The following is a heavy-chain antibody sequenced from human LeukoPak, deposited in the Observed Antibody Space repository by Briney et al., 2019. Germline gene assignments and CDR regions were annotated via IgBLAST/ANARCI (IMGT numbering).Heavy chain of an antibody. CDR2: ISWNSGSI. Sequence: PGRSLRLSCAASGFTFDDYAMHWVRQAPGKGLEWVSGISWNSGSIGYADSVKGRFTISRDNAKNSLYLQMNSLRAEDTALYYCAKDMAGYSSGWYGFSCFDYWGQGTLVTVSS. D-gene: IGHD6-19*01. CDR3: AKDMAGYSSGWYGFSCFDY. J-gene: IGHJ4*02. V-gene: IGHV3-9*01. CDR1: GFTFDDYA.